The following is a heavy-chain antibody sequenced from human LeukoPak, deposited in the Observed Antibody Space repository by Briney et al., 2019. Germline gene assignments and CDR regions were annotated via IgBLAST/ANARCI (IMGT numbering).Heavy chain of an antibody. J-gene: IGHJ4*02. V-gene: IGHV1-2*02. CDR2: INPNTGGT. CDR3: ARERATTRRHDY. D-gene: IGHD1-26*01. CDR1: YHNFIDYY. Sequence: GASVKVSCKASYHNFIDYYVHWVRQAPGQGLEWMGWINPNTGGTKYAPKFQGRVTMTSDTSISSAYLELRSLRSDDTAVYYCARERATTRRHDYWGQGTLVTVSS.